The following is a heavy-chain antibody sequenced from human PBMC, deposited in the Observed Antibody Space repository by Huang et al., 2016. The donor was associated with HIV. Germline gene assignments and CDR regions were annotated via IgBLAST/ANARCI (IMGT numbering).Heavy chain of an antibody. D-gene: IGHD3-10*01. J-gene: IGHJ6*02. Sequence: EVQLVESGGGLVKPGGSLRLSCVASGFTFTNYAMNWVRQVPGKGLEWVAAIGSSSSYLYYAETVKGRFTRARDDAKNSLYLQMNSLRAEDTAVYYCARPQGDKVRGIIRSYYYYYGMDVWGRGTTVTVSS. CDR2: IGSSSSYL. CDR3: ARPQGDKVRGIIRSYYYYYGMDV. V-gene: IGHV3-21*06. CDR1: GFTFTNYA.